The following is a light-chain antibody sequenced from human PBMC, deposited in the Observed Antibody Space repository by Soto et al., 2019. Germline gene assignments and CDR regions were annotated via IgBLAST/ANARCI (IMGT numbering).Light chain of an antibody. CDR1: SSYVGGYNY. V-gene: IGLV2-14*01. J-gene: IGLJ2*01. CDR3: SSYTSSSTLV. CDR2: YVS. Sequence: QSVLTQPASVSGSPGQSITISCTGTSSYVGGYNYVSWYQQHPGKAPKLMIYYVSNRTSGVSNRFSGFKSGNTASLTISGLQAVDEADYYCSSYTSSSTLVFGGGTKLTVL.